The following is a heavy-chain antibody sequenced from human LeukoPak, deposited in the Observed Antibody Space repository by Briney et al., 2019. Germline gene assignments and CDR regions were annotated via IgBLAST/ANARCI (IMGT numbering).Heavy chain of an antibody. V-gene: IGHV3-7*01. J-gene: IGHJ4*02. CDR2: IKEDGSDK. Sequence: GGSLRLSCAASGFTFSSYWMSWVRQAPGKGLEWVANIKEDGSDKYYVDSVKGRFTISRDNAKNSLYLQMNSLRAEDTAVYYCARNPIVLATFDYWGLGTRVTVSS. D-gene: IGHD2-8*01. CDR3: ARNPIVLATFDY. CDR1: GFTFSSYW.